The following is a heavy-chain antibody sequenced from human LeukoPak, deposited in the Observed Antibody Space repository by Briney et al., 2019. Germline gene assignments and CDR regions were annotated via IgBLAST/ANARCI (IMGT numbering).Heavy chain of an antibody. CDR3: AKGGSATITTGGFDP. CDR1: GSTFSDYA. D-gene: IGHD4-11*01. J-gene: IGHJ5*02. V-gene: IGHV3-23*01. CDR2: ISGSGDIT. Sequence: GGSLRLSCAASGSTFSDYAMNWVRQTPGKGLEWVSGISGSGDITYYADSVKGRFTISRDNSKNTLYLQVNSLRAEDTAIYYCAKGGSATITTGGFDPWGQGTLVTVSS.